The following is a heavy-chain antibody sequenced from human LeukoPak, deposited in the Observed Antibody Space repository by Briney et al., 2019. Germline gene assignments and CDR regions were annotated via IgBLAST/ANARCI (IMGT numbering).Heavy chain of an antibody. CDR2: IYTSGST. CDR1: GGSISSYY. CDR3: ARQYSSSWYSDY. Sequence: SETLSLTCTVSGGSISSYYWSWIREPPGKGLEWIGYIYTSGSTNYNPSLKSRVTISVDTSKNQFSLKLSSVTAADTAVYYCARQYSSSWYSDYWGQGTLVTVSS. J-gene: IGHJ4*02. V-gene: IGHV4-4*09. D-gene: IGHD6-13*01.